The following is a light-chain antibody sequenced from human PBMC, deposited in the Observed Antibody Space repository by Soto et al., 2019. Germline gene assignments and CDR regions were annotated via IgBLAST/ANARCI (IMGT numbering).Light chain of an antibody. J-gene: IGKJ1*01. Sequence: EIVMTQSPATLSVSPGEGATLSCRASQSVSHNLAWYQQKPGQAPRLLIYGASTRATGIPTRFSGSGSGTEFTLTISSLQSEDFAVYYCQQRSNWPSWTFGQGTKVEIK. CDR1: QSVSHN. CDR3: QQRSNWPSWT. V-gene: IGKV3-15*01. CDR2: GAS.